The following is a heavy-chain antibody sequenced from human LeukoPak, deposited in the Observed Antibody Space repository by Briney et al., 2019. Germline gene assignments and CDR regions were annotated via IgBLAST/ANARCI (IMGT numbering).Heavy chain of an antibody. V-gene: IGHV3-33*06. CDR2: IWSDGSNE. CDR1: GFTFSHYG. Sequence: GGSLRLSCEASGFTFSHYGMHWVRQAPGKGLEWVAVIWSDGSNEYYADSVKGRFTISRDNFKKTVSLQMNSLRAEDTAVYYCAEDAQRGFDYSNSLEHWGQGTLVTVSS. D-gene: IGHD4-11*01. J-gene: IGHJ4*02. CDR3: AEDAQRGFDYSNSLEH.